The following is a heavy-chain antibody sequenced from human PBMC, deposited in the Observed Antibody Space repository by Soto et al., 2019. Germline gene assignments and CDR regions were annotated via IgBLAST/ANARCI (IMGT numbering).Heavy chain of an antibody. CDR2: ISGSGGST. Sequence: EVQLLESGGGLVQPGGSLRLSCAASGFIFSSNAMGWVRQAPGKGLEWVSGISGSGGSTYYADSVKGRFTISRDNSKNTLYLQMNSLRAEDTAVYYCAKSPSSIAARYFDYWGQGTLVTVSS. CDR1: GFIFSSNA. V-gene: IGHV3-23*01. D-gene: IGHD6-6*01. J-gene: IGHJ4*02. CDR3: AKSPSSIAARYFDY.